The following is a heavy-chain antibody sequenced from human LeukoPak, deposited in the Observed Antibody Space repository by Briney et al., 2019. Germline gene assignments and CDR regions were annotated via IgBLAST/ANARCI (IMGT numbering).Heavy chain of an antibody. CDR2: INPNSGGT. D-gene: IGHD6-13*01. V-gene: IGHV1-2*02. Sequence: ASVKVSCKASGYTFTDSYMHWGRQAPDQGLEWMGCINPNSGGTDYAQKSQGRVTMTRDTSISTAYMELSSLTSDDTAIYYCARGRTPAGGRVLDGYWGQGTLVTVSS. CDR3: ARGRTPAGGRVLDGY. CDR1: GYTFTDSY. J-gene: IGHJ4*02.